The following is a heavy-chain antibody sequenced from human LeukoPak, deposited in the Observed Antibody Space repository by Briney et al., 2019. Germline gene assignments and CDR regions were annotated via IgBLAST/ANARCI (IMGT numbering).Heavy chain of an antibody. Sequence: SETLSLTCTVSGGSISSDTYYWGWIRQTPGKGLEWIGTIYYTGSTYFNPSLKSRASISLDTSKNQFSLRLNSVTAADTAVYYCAREDGSGTYYRDYWGQGTPVTVSS. D-gene: IGHD3-10*01. CDR3: AREDGSGTYYRDY. CDR1: GGSISSDTYY. CDR2: IYYTGST. J-gene: IGHJ4*02. V-gene: IGHV4-39*07.